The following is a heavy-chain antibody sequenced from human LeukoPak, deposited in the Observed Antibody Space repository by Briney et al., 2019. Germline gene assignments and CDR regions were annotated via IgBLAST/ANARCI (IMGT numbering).Heavy chain of an antibody. CDR2: INAGTGNT. CDR3: ARDYYGMDV. CDR1: GYTFTSYA. V-gene: IGHV1-3*01. J-gene: IGHJ6*02. Sequence: ASVKVSCKASGYTFTSYAMHWVRQAPGQRLEWMGWINAGTGNTKYSQKFQGRVTITRDTSASTAYMELSSLRSEDTAVYYCARDYYGMDVWGQGTTVTVSS.